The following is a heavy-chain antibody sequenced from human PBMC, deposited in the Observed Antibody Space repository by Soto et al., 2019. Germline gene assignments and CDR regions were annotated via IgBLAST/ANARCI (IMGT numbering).Heavy chain of an antibody. V-gene: IGHV1-69*13. CDR3: ARDNREAGYPDYYGMDV. Sequence: SVKVSCKVSGGTFSSYAISWVRQAPGQGLEWMGGIIPIFGTANYAQKFQGRVTITADESTSTAYMELSSLRSEDTAVYYCARDNREAGYPDYYGMDVWGQGTTVTVSS. J-gene: IGHJ6*02. CDR1: GGTFSSYA. D-gene: IGHD6-19*01. CDR2: IIPIFGTA.